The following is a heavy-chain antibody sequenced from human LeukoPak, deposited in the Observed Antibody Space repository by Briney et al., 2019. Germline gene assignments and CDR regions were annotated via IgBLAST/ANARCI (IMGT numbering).Heavy chain of an antibody. CDR1: GFTFGDYA. CDR3: TRDQTPYY. J-gene: IGHJ4*02. V-gene: IGHV3-49*04. CDR2: IRSKTYGGTP. Sequence: GGSLRLSCTASGFTFGDYALTWVRQAPGKGLEWVGFIRSKTYGGTPEYAASVQGRFTISRDDSKGIAYLQMNSLKTEDTAVYYCTRDQTPYYWGQGTLVTVSS.